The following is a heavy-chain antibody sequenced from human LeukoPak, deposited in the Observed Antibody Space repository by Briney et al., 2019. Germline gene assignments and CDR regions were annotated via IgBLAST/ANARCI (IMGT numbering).Heavy chain of an antibody. Sequence: PSETLSLTCTVSGGSISSYYWSWIRQPPGKGLEWIGHFYYSGSTNYNPSLKGRVTISVDTSKNQFSLKLSSVTAADTAVYYCARSGLWFGELMGYWGQGTLVTVSS. V-gene: IGHV4-59*01. CDR1: GGSISSYY. J-gene: IGHJ4*02. CDR3: ARSGLWFGELMGY. CDR2: FYYSGST. D-gene: IGHD3-10*01.